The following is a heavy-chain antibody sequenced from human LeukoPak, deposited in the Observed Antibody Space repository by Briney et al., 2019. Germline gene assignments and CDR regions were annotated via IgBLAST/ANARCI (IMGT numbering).Heavy chain of an antibody. J-gene: IGHJ6*03. Sequence: PSETLSLTCTVSGGSISSYYWSWIRQPAGKGLEWIGRIYTSGSTNYNPSLKSRVTMSVDTSKNQFSLKLSSVTAADTAVYYCARDGATGYYYYMDVWGKGTTVTVSS. D-gene: IGHD5-12*01. V-gene: IGHV4-4*07. CDR2: IYTSGST. CDR1: GGSISSYY. CDR3: ARDGATGYYYYMDV.